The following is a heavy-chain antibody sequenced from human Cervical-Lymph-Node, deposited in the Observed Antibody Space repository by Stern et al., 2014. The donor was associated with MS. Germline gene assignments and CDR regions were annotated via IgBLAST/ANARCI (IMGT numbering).Heavy chain of an antibody. CDR1: GFTFSSYG. J-gene: IGHJ1*01. CDR3: AREGGNTAEYFQH. V-gene: IGHV3-33*01. CDR2: IWYDGSNK. D-gene: IGHD4-23*01. Sequence: VQLVESGGGVVQPGRSLRLSCAASGFTFSSYGIHWVRQAPGKGLEWVAVIWYDGSNKYYADSVKGRFTISRDNSKNTLYLQMNSLRAEDTAVYYCAREGGNTAEYFQHWGQGTLVTVSS.